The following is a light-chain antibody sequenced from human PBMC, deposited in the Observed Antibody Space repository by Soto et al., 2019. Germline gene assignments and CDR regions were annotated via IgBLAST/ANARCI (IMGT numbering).Light chain of an antibody. Sequence: ESVLTQSPGTLSLSPGERATLSCRASQSVSNSHLAWHQQKPGQAPRLLIFDVSSRAAGIPDRFSGSGSGTDFTLTISRLEPEDYAVYYCQQYDKSPLTFGGGTKVETK. V-gene: IGKV3-20*01. CDR2: DVS. CDR3: QQYDKSPLT. J-gene: IGKJ4*01. CDR1: QSVSNSH.